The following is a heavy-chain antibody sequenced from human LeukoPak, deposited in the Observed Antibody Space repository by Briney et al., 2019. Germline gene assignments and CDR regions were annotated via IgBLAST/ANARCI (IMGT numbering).Heavy chain of an antibody. CDR3: ARVPLWFGEHHFDY. CDR2: ISAYNGNT. CDR1: GYTFTSYG. V-gene: IGHV1-18*01. D-gene: IGHD3-10*01. Sequence: ASVKVSCKASGYTFTSYGISWVRQAPGQGLEWMGWISAYNGNTNYAQKLQGRVTMTTDTSTSTAYMELRSLRSDDTAVYYCARVPLWFGEHHFDYWGQGTLVTVSS. J-gene: IGHJ4*02.